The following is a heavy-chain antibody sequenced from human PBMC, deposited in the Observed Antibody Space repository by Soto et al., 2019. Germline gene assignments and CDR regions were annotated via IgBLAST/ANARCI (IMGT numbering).Heavy chain of an antibody. Sequence: GGSLRLSCAASGFTFSSSWMHWVCQAPEKGQEWVADIKCDGSEKYYVDSVKGRLTISRDNAKNSLYLQVNSLRAEDMTVYYCVPSGHIVVVTVAPISLDYWGQGTLVTVSS. CDR1: GFTFSSSW. V-gene: IGHV3-7*03. J-gene: IGHJ4*02. D-gene: IGHD2-21*02. CDR2: IKCDGSEK. CDR3: VPSGHIVVVTVAPISLDY.